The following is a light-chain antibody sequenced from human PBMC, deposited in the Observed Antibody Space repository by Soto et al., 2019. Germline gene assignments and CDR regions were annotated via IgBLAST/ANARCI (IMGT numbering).Light chain of an antibody. J-gene: IGKJ1*01. CDR2: DVS. CDR1: QSISSR. Sequence: EIQMTQAPSTLSASVGDRVTITCRASQSISSRLAWYQQKPGKAPKLLIYDVSNLESGVPSRFSGSGSGTEFTLTISSLQPGDFATYYCQQYNSYLALAFGQGTKV. V-gene: IGKV1-5*01. CDR3: QQYNSYLALA.